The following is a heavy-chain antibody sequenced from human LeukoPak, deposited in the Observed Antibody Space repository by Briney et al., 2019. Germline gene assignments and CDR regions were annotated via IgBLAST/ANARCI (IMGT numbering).Heavy chain of an antibody. D-gene: IGHD6-13*01. J-gene: IGHJ4*02. CDR1: GGSISSGGYY. V-gene: IGHV4-31*03. Sequence: PSETLSLTCTVSGGSISSGGYYWSWIRQHPGKGLEWIGYIYYSGSTYYNPSLKSRVTISVDTSKNQFSLKLSSVTAADTAVYYCARDANPSKEQQLVRGGDYFDYWGQGTLVTVSS. CDR2: IYYSGST. CDR3: ARDANPSKEQQLVRGGDYFDY.